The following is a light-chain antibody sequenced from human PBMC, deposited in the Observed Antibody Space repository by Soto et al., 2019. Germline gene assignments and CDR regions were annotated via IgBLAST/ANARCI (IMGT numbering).Light chain of an antibody. CDR1: QNIGSN. V-gene: IGKV3-15*01. CDR3: QQYHNWWT. CDR2: GAS. J-gene: IGKJ1*01. Sequence: EIVMTQSPATLSVSPGERVTLSCRASQNIGSNLAWYQQKFGQAPRLLIYGASTRVTGIPARISGSGSVTEFTLTITSLQSEDFGVYHCQQYHNWWTFGQGTKVYFK.